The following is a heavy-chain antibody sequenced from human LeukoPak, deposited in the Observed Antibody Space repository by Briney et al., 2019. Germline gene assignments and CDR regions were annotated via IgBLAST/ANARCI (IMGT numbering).Heavy chain of an antibody. CDR3: ATGRDPYKTGH. V-gene: IGHV4-4*08. CDR1: GGSFSPAH. D-gene: IGHD1-1*01. CDR2: ICDNGNT. Sequence: SETLSLTCTFSGGSFSPAHWSWIRQPPGKGLEWIGDICDNGNTDYNPSLKSRVTISVDTSKSQFSLKLSSLAAADTAVYYCATGRDPYKTGHWGQGTLVTVSS. J-gene: IGHJ4*02.